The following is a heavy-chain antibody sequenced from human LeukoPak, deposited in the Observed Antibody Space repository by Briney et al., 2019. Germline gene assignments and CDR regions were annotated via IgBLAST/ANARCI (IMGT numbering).Heavy chain of an antibody. CDR2: ISSSSSTI. D-gene: IGHD1-26*01. V-gene: IGHV3-48*04. CDR1: GFTFSSYS. CDR3: ARDRIVAASYYYYYMDV. J-gene: IGHJ6*03. Sequence: PGGPLRLSCAASGFTFSSYSMNWVRQAPGKGLEWVSYISSSSSTIYYADSVKGRFTTSRDNAKNSLYLQMNSLRAEDTAVYYCARDRIVAASYYYYYMDVWGKGTTVTVSS.